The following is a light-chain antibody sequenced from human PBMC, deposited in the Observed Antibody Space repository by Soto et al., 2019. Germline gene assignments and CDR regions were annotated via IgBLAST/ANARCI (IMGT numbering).Light chain of an antibody. CDR3: QQRSNWPPYT. V-gene: IGKV3-11*01. Sequence: EIVLTQSPATLSLSPGERATLSCRASQSVRTYLAWYQQKPGQAPRLLIYDASNRATRIPARFSGSGSGTDFTLTISSLEPEDFAVYYCQQRSNWPPYTFGQGTKLEIK. CDR1: QSVRTY. CDR2: DAS. J-gene: IGKJ2*01.